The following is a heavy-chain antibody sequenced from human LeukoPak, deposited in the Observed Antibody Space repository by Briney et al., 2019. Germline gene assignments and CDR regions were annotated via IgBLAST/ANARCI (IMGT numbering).Heavy chain of an antibody. J-gene: IGHJ4*02. Sequence: ASVKVSCKTFGYTFTYYYLHWVRQAPGQGLEWMGWFNPNSVGTNSAQKFQGRVTTTSDTSITTAYMELTSLRSDDTAVYYCAREAPGSGNFDFWGQGTLVTVSS. D-gene: IGHD3-10*01. V-gene: IGHV1-2*02. CDR2: FNPNSVGT. CDR3: AREAPGSGNFDF. CDR1: GYTFTYYY.